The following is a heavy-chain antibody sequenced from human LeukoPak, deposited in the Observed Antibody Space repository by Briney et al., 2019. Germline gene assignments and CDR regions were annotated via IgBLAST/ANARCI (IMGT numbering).Heavy chain of an antibody. CDR1: GGTFGSYA. D-gene: IGHD3-10*01. Sequence: SVKVSCKASGGTFGSYAISWVRQAPGQGLEWMGGIIPIFGTANYAQKFQGRVTITTDESTSTAYMERSSLRSEDTTVYYCARGPNYYGSGSYRNYYYYMDVWGKGTTVTVSS. V-gene: IGHV1-69*05. CDR3: ARGPNYYGSGSYRNYYYYMDV. CDR2: IIPIFGTA. J-gene: IGHJ6*03.